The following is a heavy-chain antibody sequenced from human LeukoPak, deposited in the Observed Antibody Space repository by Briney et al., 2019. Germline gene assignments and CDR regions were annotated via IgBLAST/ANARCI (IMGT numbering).Heavy chain of an antibody. CDR3: ARSSGAGRPDYFYYYMDV. J-gene: IGHJ6*03. CDR2: ISNSASSI. CDR1: GFTFTDYY. Sequence: PGGSLRLSCAASGFTFTDYYINWVRQAPGKGLEWVSSISNSASSIYYADSVKGRFTISRDNTRNSVDLQLVRLRAEDTAVYYCARSSGAGRPDYFYYYMDVWGKGTTVTVSS. D-gene: IGHD1-26*01. V-gene: IGHV3-11*04.